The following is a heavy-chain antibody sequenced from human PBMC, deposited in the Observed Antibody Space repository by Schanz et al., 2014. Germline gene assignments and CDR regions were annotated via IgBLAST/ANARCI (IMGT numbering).Heavy chain of an antibody. CDR1: GFGFSSYS. V-gene: IGHV3-23*04. CDR2: MNESHSTI. D-gene: IGHD3-10*01. CDR3: ARGRFGDVSYFDY. Sequence: EVQLVESGGGLIQPGWSLRLSCAASGFGFSSYSMNWVRQAPGKGLEWVSAMNESHSTIYYADSVKGRFTISRDNSKNTLYLQMNGLRPEDTAVYYCARGRFGDVSYFDYWGQGTLVTVSS. J-gene: IGHJ4*02.